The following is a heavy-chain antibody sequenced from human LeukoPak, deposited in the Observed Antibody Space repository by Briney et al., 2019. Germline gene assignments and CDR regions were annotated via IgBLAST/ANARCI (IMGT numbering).Heavy chain of an antibody. V-gene: IGHV3-7*01. CDR2: IQQDGREK. CDR3: FVLVKDY. D-gene: IGHD3-10*02. J-gene: IGHJ4*02. CDR1: GFTFRSYW. Sequence: GGSLRLSCVGSGFTFRSYWMSWVRQAPGKGLEWVANIQQDGREKYYVDSVKGRFTISRDNAKNSLYLEMNDLRADDTAVYYCFVLVKDYWGQGTLVTVSS.